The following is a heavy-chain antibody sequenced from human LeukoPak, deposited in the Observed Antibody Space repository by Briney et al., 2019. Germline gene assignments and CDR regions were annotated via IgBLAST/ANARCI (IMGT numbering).Heavy chain of an antibody. Sequence: GGSLRLSCAASGFTFSDYYMSWIRQAPGKGLEWVSYISSSGSTIYYADSVKGRFTISRDNAKNSLYLQMNSLRAEDTAVYYCAREALSQLHSSGWSWWLPRLDAFDIWGQGTMVTVSS. V-gene: IGHV3-11*04. D-gene: IGHD6-19*01. CDR2: ISSSGSTI. J-gene: IGHJ3*02. CDR3: AREALSQLHSSGWSWWLPRLDAFDI. CDR1: GFTFSDYY.